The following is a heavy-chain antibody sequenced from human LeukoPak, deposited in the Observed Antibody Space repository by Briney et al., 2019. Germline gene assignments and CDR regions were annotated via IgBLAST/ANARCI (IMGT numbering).Heavy chain of an antibody. J-gene: IGHJ5*02. CDR1: GFTFSNYW. V-gene: IGHV3-74*01. CDR2: INPDGSST. Sequence: GGSLRLSCAASGFTFSNYWMHWVRHAPGKGLVWVSRINPDGSSTSYADAVKGRFTISRDNAKNTLYLQMNSLRADDTSVYYCTGGGTISSWFDPWGQGTPVTVSS. CDR3: TGGGTISSWFDP. D-gene: IGHD3-3*01.